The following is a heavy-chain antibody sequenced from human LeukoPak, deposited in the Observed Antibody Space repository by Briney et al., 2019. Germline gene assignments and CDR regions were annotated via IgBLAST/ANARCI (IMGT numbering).Heavy chain of an antibody. CDR1: GFTFSSYA. V-gene: IGHV3-30*04. D-gene: IGHD2-15*01. J-gene: IGHJ4*02. CDR3: AVAATWDPQYDY. CDR2: ISYDGSNK. Sequence: GGSLRLSRAASGFTFSSYAMHWVRQAPGKGLEWVAVISYDGSNKYYADSVKGRFTISRDNSKNTLYLQMNSLRAEDTAVYYCAVAATWDPQYDYWGQGTLVTVSS.